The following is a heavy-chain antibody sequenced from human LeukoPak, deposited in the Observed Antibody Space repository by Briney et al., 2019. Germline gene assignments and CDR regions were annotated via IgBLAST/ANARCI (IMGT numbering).Heavy chain of an antibody. CDR1: GFIFSSYG. CDR3: VKDHTGSYYPNWFDP. J-gene: IGHJ5*02. V-gene: IGHV3-30*18. D-gene: IGHD3-10*01. Sequence: PGGSLRLSCAAYGFIFSSYGMHWVRQAPGKGLEWVAVISYDESNKYYADSVKGRFTISRDNSKNTLYLQMNSLRPADTAVYYCVKDHTGSYYPNWFDPWGQGTLVTVSS. CDR2: ISYDESNK.